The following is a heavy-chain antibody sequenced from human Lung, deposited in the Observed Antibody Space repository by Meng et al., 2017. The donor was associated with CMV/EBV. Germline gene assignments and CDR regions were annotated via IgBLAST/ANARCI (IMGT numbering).Heavy chain of an antibody. Sequence: GGSLRPSCAASGSTLSSYEMNWVRQAPGKGLEWVSYISSSGSTIYYADSVKGRFTISRDNAKNSLYLQMNSLRAEDTAVYYCATVGVPADKWEFDYWGQGTLVXVSS. CDR2: ISSSGSTI. J-gene: IGHJ4*02. V-gene: IGHV3-48*03. CDR3: ATVGVPADKWEFDY. D-gene: IGHD2-2*01. CDR1: GSTLSSYE.